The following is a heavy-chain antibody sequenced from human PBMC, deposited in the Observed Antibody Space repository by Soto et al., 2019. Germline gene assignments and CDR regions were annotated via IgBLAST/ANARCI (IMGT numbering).Heavy chain of an antibody. J-gene: IGHJ4*02. CDR3: ARLGFGGNPYYFDY. D-gene: IGHD2-15*01. Sequence: SGTLSLTCTVSGSSISSGGYYWSWIRQHPVKGLQWIGCTYYSGSTYYNPTLKSRLITSVDTSKNGFTLKLSSVTAADTAVYYCARLGFGGNPYYFDYWRQGILVTVSS. V-gene: IGHV4-31*03. CDR2: TYYSGST. CDR1: GSSISSGGYY.